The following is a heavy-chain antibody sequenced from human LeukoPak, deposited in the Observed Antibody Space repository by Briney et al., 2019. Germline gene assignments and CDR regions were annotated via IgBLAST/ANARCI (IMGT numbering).Heavy chain of an antibody. Sequence: ASVKVSCKTSGYTFSRYYIHWVRQAPGQGLEWVGIINTSGATTRYGQKFKGRVTATRDTSTSTVYMEMSSLNSEDTAVYYCAKSGDYLWDYWGQGTLVTVSS. CDR3: AKSGDYLWDY. V-gene: IGHV1-46*01. CDR2: INTSGATT. CDR1: GYTFSRYY. D-gene: IGHD3-16*01. J-gene: IGHJ4*02.